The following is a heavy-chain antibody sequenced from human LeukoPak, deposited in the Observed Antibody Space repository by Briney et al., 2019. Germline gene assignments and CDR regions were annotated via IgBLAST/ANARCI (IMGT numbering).Heavy chain of an antibody. CDR3: ARHSLGMSFDY. D-gene: IGHD7-27*01. CDR1: GGSISSSSYY. V-gene: IGHV4-39*01. J-gene: IGHJ4*02. Sequence: SETLSLTYTVSGGSISSSSYYWGWIRQPPGRGLEWIGSIYYSGSTYYNPSLKSRVTKSVDKDKKQFSLKLSSVTAADTAVYYCARHSLGMSFDYWGQGTLVTVSS. CDR2: IYYSGST.